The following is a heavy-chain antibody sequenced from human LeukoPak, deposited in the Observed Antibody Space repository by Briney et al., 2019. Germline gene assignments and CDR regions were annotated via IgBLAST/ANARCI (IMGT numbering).Heavy chain of an antibody. CDR2: IKQDGSEQ. CDR3: ARESAGGPDY. J-gene: IGHJ4*02. V-gene: IGHV3-7*05. Sequence: PGGSLRLPCAASGLTLSSHWMSWVRQAPGKGLEWVANIKQDGSEQYYVHSVRGRFTISRDNTKNSLYLQMNSLRAEDTAIYYCARESAGGPDYWGQGTLVTVSS. D-gene: IGHD6-19*01. CDR1: GLTLSSHW.